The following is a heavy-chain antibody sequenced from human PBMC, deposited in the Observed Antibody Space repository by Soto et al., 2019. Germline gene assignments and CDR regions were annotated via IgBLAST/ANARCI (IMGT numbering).Heavy chain of an antibody. V-gene: IGHV3-23*01. CDR3: AKGIIAAAGTMGPNAPFDY. Sequence: GGSLRLSCAASGFTFSSYAMTWVRQAPGKGLEWVSSIRGSGGGTYYADSVKARFTISRDNSKNTLYLQMISLRVEDTAVYYCAKGIIAAAGTMGPNAPFDYWGRGTLVTVSS. D-gene: IGHD6-13*01. CDR2: IRGSGGGT. J-gene: IGHJ4*02. CDR1: GFTFSSYA.